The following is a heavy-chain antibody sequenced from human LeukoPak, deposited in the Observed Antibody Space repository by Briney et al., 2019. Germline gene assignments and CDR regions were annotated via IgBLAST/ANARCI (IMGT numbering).Heavy chain of an antibody. D-gene: IGHD5-18*01. CDR3: TTEGFTYGHHSFDS. CDR1: GFTFSNAW. V-gene: IGHV3-15*06. CDR2: IKRNFEGATQ. J-gene: IGHJ4*02. Sequence: GGSLRLSCAASGFTFSNAWMSWVRQAPGKGLEWVAHIKRNFEGATQHYAASVNGRFTISKDESKNTVFLQMSSLKIEDTAVYFCTTEGFTYGHHSFDSWGQGTLVTVSS.